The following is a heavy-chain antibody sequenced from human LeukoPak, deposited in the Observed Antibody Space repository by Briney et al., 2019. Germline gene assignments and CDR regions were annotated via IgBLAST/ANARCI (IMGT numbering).Heavy chain of an antibody. J-gene: IGHJ6*03. D-gene: IGHD6-13*01. CDR3: ARADYSSTWSHDYYYMDV. CDR1: GGSITNYY. V-gene: IGHV4-59*08. CDR2: IYHSGST. Sequence: SSETLSLTCTVSGGSITNYYWSWIRQPPGKGLEWIGSIYHSGSTYYNPSLKSRVTISVDTSKNQFSLKLSSVTAADTAVYYCARADYSSTWSHDYYYMDVWGKGTTVTVSS.